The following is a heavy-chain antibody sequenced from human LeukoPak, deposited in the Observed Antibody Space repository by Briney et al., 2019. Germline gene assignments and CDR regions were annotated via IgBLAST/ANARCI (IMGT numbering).Heavy chain of an antibody. Sequence: GGSLRLSCAASGFTFSDYSVNWVRQAPGKGLEWVSYISSTSNTIYYADSMKGRFTISRDNAKNSVYLQLNSLGAEDTAVYYCARAIVVSAAPYYYYMDVWGKGTTVTVSS. J-gene: IGHJ6*03. D-gene: IGHD5/OR15-5a*01. CDR2: ISSTSNTI. CDR3: ARAIVVSAAPYYYYMDV. V-gene: IGHV3-48*01. CDR1: GFTFSDYS.